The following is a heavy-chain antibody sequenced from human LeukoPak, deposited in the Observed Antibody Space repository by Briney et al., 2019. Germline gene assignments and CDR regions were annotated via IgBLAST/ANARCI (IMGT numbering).Heavy chain of an antibody. CDR1: GYTFTSYD. J-gene: IGHJ1*01. Sequence: ASVKVSCKASGYTFTSYDINWVRQATGQGLEWMGWMNPNSGNTGYAQKFQGRVTMTRNTSISTAYMELSSLRSEDTAVYYCAKTLVSSSWYSGRVHRAEYFQHWGQGTLVTVSS. CDR3: AKTLVSSSWYSGRVHRAEYFQH. CDR2: MNPNSGNT. D-gene: IGHD6-13*01. V-gene: IGHV1-8*01.